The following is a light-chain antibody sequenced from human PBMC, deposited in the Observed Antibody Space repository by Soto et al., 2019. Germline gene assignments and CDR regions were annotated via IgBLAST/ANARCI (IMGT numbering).Light chain of an antibody. CDR1: QSVSSSF. V-gene: IGKV3-20*01. J-gene: IGKJ1*01. Sequence: EIVLAQSPGPLSLSPGESSTLSCRASQSVSSSFVAWYQQKAGQAPRLLIYGASRRATGIPDRFSGSGSGTDVTLTISRLEPEDFAVYYCQQYVSSPWAFGQGTKVDIK. CDR2: GAS. CDR3: QQYVSSPWA.